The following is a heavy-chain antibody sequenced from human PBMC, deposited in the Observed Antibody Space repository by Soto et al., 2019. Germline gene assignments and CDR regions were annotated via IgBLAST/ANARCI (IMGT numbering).Heavy chain of an antibody. D-gene: IGHD4-17*01. CDR1: GVSITSGAYY. Sequence: SETLSVTYTLSGVSITSGAYYWTWVRQHPGKGLEWIGYIYYNGNTYFSPSLKSRLTISIDTSKNQFSLKLSSVTAADTAMYYCARARLRAVYAFDFWGQGTMVTVSS. V-gene: IGHV4-31*03. CDR2: IYYNGNT. J-gene: IGHJ3*01. CDR3: ARARLRAVYAFDF.